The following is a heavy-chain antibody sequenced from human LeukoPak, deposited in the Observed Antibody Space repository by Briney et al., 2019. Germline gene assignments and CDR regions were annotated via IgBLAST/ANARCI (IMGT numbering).Heavy chain of an antibody. CDR1: GYTFTGYY. CDR2: INPNSGGT. J-gene: IGHJ3*02. D-gene: IGHD3-22*01. V-gene: IGHV1-2*02. Sequence: ASVKVSCKASGYTFTGYYMHWVRQAPGQGLEWMGWINPNSGGTNYAQKFQGRVTMTRDTSISTAYMELSRLRSDDTAVYYCATTMMVVPHHVADEDAFDIWGQGTMVTVSS. CDR3: ATTMMVVPHHVADEDAFDI.